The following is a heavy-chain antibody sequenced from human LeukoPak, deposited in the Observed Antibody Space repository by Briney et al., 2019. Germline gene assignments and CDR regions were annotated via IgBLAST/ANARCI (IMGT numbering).Heavy chain of an antibody. J-gene: IGHJ4*02. Sequence: ASVKVSCKASGYSFTSNYIHWVRQAPGQGLEWMGMIYPRDGSTSYAQKFQGRVTITADESTSTAYMELSSLRSEDTAVYYCARNEVTMVRGVIKAAFDYWGQGTLVTVSS. V-gene: IGHV1-46*01. CDR3: ARNEVTMVRGVIKAAFDY. D-gene: IGHD3-10*01. CDR1: GYSFTSNY. CDR2: IYPRDGST.